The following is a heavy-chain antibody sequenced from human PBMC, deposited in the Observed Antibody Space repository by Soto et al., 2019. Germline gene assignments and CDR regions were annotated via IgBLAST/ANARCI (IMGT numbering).Heavy chain of an antibody. V-gene: IGHV4-31*03. CDR2: IYYSGST. CDR1: GGSISSGGYY. D-gene: IGHD6-19*01. Sequence: QVKLQESGPGLVKPSQTLSLTCTVSGGSISSGGYYWSWIRQHPGKGMEWIGYIYYSGSTYYNPSLRSRVTISVDTSKSQFSLQLSSVTAADTAVYYCAGGVAEWGDAFDTWGQGTMVTVSS. CDR3: AGGVAEWGDAFDT. J-gene: IGHJ3*02.